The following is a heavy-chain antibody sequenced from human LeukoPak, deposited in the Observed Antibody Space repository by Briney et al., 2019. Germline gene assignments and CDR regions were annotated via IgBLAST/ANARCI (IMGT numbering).Heavy chain of an antibody. Sequence: GGSLRLSCAASGFTFSTYNMNWVRQAPGKGLEWVSSISTSSIYIYYADSVKGRFTISRDNAKNSLYLQMNSLRAEDTAVYYCARDEQWLVPFDYWGQGTLVTVSS. CDR2: ISTSSIYI. CDR3: ARDEQWLVPFDY. D-gene: IGHD6-19*01. J-gene: IGHJ4*02. CDR1: GFTFSTYN. V-gene: IGHV3-21*01.